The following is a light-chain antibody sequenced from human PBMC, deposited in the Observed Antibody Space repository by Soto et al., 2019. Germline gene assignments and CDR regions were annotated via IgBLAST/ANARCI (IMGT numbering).Light chain of an antibody. Sequence: DIQMTQSPSSLSASLGDRVTITCRASENIIQYLNWYQQKPGKVPRLLVYGASRLETGVPSRFSASGFGTEFTLTIRGLQSEDFATYYCQHSYTAPWTFGQGKKV. CDR1: ENIIQY. CDR2: GAS. CDR3: QHSYTAPWT. J-gene: IGKJ1*01. V-gene: IGKV1-39*01.